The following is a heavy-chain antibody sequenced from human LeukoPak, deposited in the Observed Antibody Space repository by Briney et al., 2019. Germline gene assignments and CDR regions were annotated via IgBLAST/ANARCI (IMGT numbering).Heavy chain of an antibody. J-gene: IGHJ4*02. Sequence: GGSLRLSCVASGLPIADFAMHWVRQAPGNGLEWVSLISGDGVSTFYADSVKGRFSISRDNSKNSLSLEMNSLRTEDTAMYYCARESGKFDYWGQGTLVAVSS. CDR1: GLPIADFA. V-gene: IGHV3-43*02. CDR2: ISGDGVST. CDR3: ARESGKFDY.